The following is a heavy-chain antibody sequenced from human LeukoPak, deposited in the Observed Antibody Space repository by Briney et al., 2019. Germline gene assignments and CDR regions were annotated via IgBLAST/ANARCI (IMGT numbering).Heavy chain of an antibody. CDR3: ARGRGITMVRGNDAFDI. V-gene: IGHV1-2*02. Sequence: ASVKVSCKASGYTFTGYYMHWVRQAPGQGLEWMGWISPNSGGTNYAQKFQGRVTMTRDTSISTAYMELSRLRSDDTAVYYCARGRGITMVRGNDAFDIWGQGTMVTVSS. CDR2: ISPNSGGT. CDR1: GYTFTGYY. D-gene: IGHD3-10*01. J-gene: IGHJ3*02.